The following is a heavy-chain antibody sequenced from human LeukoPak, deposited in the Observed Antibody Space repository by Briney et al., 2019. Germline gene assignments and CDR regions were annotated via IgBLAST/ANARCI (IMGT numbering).Heavy chain of an antibody. D-gene: IGHD3-22*01. Sequence: KSSETLSLTCTVSGASINNNFWTWIGQPPGKGLEWSGYIYSSGSANYNPSLKSRVIISGDTSKNQISLNLTSVTAADTAVYFCARHRDYYDTWGHGTLVTVSS. J-gene: IGHJ4*01. V-gene: IGHV4-59*08. CDR1: GASINNNF. CDR2: IYSSGSA. CDR3: ARHRDYYDT.